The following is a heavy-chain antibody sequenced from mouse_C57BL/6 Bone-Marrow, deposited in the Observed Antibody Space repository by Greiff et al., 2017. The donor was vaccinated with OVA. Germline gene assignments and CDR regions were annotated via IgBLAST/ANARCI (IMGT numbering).Heavy chain of an antibody. Sequence: QVQLQQSGAELVRPGTSVKVSCKASGYAFTNYLIEWVKQRPGQGLEWIGVINPGSGGTNYNEKFKGKATLTADKSSSTAYMQLSSLTSEDSAVYCCARQDWYFDVWGTGTTVTVSS. CDR3: ARQDWYFDV. CDR2: INPGSGGT. V-gene: IGHV1-54*01. CDR1: GYAFTNYL. J-gene: IGHJ1*03.